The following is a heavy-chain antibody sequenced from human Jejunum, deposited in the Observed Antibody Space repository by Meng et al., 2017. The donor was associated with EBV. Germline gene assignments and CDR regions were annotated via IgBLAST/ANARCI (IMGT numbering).Heavy chain of an antibody. CDR2: INDVGINT. J-gene: IGHJ4*02. D-gene: IGHD4-11*01. CDR1: GFTFSIYA. Sequence: EVQRLESGGGLVQPGGSLRRSCAASGFTFSIYAMTWVRQAPGKGLEWLSVINDVGINTHYADSVKGRFTVSRDNSKNTLYLQMNSLRAEDTAVYYCAKRVTTVVTWAFDSWGQGTLVTVSS. CDR3: AKRVTTVVTWAFDS. V-gene: IGHV3-23*03.